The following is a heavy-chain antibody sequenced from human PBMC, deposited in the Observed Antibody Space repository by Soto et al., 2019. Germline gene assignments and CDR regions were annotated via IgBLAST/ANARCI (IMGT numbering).Heavy chain of an antibody. D-gene: IGHD5-18*01. CDR3: ARQDTAMVTGYYGMDG. J-gene: IGHJ6*02. V-gene: IGHV5-51*01. CDR1: GYSFTSYW. Sequence: EVQLVQSGAEVKKRGESLKISCKGSGYSFTSYWIGWVRQMPGKGLEWRGIIYPDDSDTRYSPSFQGQVTISADKSINTAYLQWSSLQASDAAMYSCARQDTAMVTGYYGMDGWGQGTTVTVSS. CDR2: IYPDDSDT.